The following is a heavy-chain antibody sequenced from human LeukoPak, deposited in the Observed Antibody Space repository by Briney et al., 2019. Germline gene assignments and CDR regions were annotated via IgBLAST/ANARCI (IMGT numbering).Heavy chain of an antibody. Sequence: ASVKVSCKASGYTFTGYYMHWVRQAPGQGLEWMGWINPNSGGTNYAQKFQGRVTMTRDTSISTAYMELSRLRSDDTAVYYCARDGLWFGEYLNYWGQGTLVTVSS. V-gene: IGHV1-2*02. J-gene: IGHJ4*02. CDR2: INPNSGGT. CDR3: ARDGLWFGEYLNY. CDR1: GYTFTGYY. D-gene: IGHD3-10*01.